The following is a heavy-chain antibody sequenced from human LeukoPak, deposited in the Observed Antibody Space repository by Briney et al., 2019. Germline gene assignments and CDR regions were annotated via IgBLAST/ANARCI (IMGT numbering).Heavy chain of an antibody. CDR3: ARHSYGSGSYYYYYYMDV. CDR2: IKQDGSEK. V-gene: IGHV3-7*01. Sequence: GGSLRLSCAASGFTFSSYWMSWVRQAPGKGLGWVANIKQDGSEKYYVDSVKGRFTISRDNAKNSLYLQMNSLRAEDTAVYYCARHSYGSGSYYYYYYMDVWGKGTTVTISS. CDR1: GFTFSSYW. J-gene: IGHJ6*03. D-gene: IGHD3-10*01.